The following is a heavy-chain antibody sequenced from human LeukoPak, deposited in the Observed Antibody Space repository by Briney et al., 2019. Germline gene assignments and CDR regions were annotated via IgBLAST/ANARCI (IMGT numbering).Heavy chain of an antibody. D-gene: IGHD3-22*01. Sequence: GASVKVSCKISGSSLTQLRLHWVRQAPGKGLEWMGGFDPEDNEIIYAQNFQDRVVMTEDTSANTAYLELSSLTSDDTAIYYCATEDYEVHWHYWIFDLWGRGTLIIVSS. CDR3: ATEDYEVHWHYWIFDL. J-gene: IGHJ2*01. CDR1: GSSLTQLR. CDR2: FDPEDNEI. V-gene: IGHV1-24*01.